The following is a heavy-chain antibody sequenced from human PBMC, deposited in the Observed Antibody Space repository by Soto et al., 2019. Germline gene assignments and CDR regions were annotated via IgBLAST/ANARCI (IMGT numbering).Heavy chain of an antibody. CDR2: INPNSGGT. Sequence: SVKVSCKASGYTFTGYYMHWVRQAPGQGLEWMGWINPNSGGTNYAQKFQGRVTMTRDTSISTAYMELSRLRSDDTAVYYCARAKYDYVWGSSQNYFDYWGQGTLVTVSS. CDR1: GYTFTGYY. V-gene: IGHV1-2*02. D-gene: IGHD3-16*01. CDR3: ARAKYDYVWGSSQNYFDY. J-gene: IGHJ4*02.